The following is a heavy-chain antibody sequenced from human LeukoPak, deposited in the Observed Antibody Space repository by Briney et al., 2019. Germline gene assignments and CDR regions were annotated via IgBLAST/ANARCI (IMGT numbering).Heavy chain of an antibody. D-gene: IGHD5-12*01. CDR3: ARARMGYSGYDGSRGDYYYGKDV. CDR2: IKQDGSEK. Sequence: GGSLRLSRAASGFTFSSYWMSWVRQAPGKGLEWVANIKQDGSEKYYVDSVKGRFTISRDNAKNSLYLQMNSLRAEDTAVYYCARARMGYSGYDGSRGDYYYGKDVWGQGTTVTVSS. CDR1: GFTFSSYW. V-gene: IGHV3-7*01. J-gene: IGHJ6*02.